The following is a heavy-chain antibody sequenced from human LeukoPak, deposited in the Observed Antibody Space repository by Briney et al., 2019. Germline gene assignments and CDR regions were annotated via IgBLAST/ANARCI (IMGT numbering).Heavy chain of an antibody. D-gene: IGHD3-22*01. V-gene: IGHV4-34*01. CDR1: GGSFSGYY. Sequence: SETLSLTCAVYGGSFSGYYWSWIRQPPGKGLEWIREINHSGSTNYNPSLKSRVTISVDTSKNQFSLKLSSVTAADTAVYYCARAGRQYYYDSSGYLDYWGQGTLVTVSS. CDR3: ARAGRQYYYDSSGYLDY. J-gene: IGHJ4*02. CDR2: INHSGST.